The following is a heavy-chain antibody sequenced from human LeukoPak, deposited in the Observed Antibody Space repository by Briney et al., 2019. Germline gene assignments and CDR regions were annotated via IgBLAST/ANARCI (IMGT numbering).Heavy chain of an antibody. CDR2: SHTSGST. CDR3: ARRRGGFGEGEFDL. V-gene: IGHV4-4*09. Sequence: SETLTLTCTVSGGSLSDYFWNWVRQPPGKGLEWIGYSHTSGSTDSKPSLKTRVSISLDTSKNQFSLTLISVTAADTAVYYCARRRGGFGEGEFDLWGQGALVTVSS. D-gene: IGHD4-17*01. CDR1: GGSLSDYF. J-gene: IGHJ5*02.